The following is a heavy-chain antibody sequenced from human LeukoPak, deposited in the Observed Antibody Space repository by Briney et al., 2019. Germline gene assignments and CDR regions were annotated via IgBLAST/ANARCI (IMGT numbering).Heavy chain of an antibody. CDR1: GYTFINYG. CDR2: ISANNGNT. J-gene: IGHJ5*02. V-gene: IGHV1-18*03. D-gene: IGHD3-10*01. Sequence: ASVKVSCKASGYTFINYGIMWVRQVPGQGLEWVGWISANNGNTKYTDKFQGRVTMTTDTSTSTGYMELRGLRSEDMGIYYCAKDRGMYNHSWSGSDSWGQGTLVIVSS. CDR3: AKDRGMYNHSWSGSDS.